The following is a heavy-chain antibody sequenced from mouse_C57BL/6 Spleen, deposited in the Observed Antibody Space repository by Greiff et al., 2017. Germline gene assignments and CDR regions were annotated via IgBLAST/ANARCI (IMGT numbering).Heavy chain of an antibody. J-gene: IGHJ1*03. CDR2: INYDGSST. V-gene: IGHV5-16*01. D-gene: IGHD1-1*01. CDR1: GFTFSDYY. Sequence: DVKLVESEGGLVQPGSSMKLSCTASGFTFSDYYMAWVRQVPEKGLEWVANINYDGSSTYYLDSLKSRFIISRDNAKNILYLQMSSLKSEDTATYYCARDFIYYGYFDVWGTGTTVTVSS. CDR3: ARDFIYYGYFDV.